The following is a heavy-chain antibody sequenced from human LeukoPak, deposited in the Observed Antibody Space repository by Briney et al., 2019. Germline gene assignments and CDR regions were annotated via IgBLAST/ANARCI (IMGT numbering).Heavy chain of an antibody. CDR3: AKSPSGWYSLYYFDY. J-gene: IGHJ4*02. CDR1: GFTFSSHA. V-gene: IGHV3-23*01. CDR2: ISGSGGST. D-gene: IGHD6-19*01. Sequence: PGGSLRLSCAASGFTFSSHAMSWVRQAPGKGLEWVSAISGSGGSTYYADSVKGRFTISRDNSKNTLYLQMNSLRAEDTAVYYCAKSPSGWYSLYYFDYWGQGTLVTVSS.